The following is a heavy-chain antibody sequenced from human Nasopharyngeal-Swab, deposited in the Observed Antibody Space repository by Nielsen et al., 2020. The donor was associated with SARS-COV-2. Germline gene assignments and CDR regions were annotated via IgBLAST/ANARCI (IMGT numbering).Heavy chain of an antibody. J-gene: IGHJ4*02. D-gene: IGHD6-13*01. CDR3: ARLYTHSSSWYLDY. CDR2: IHHSGST. V-gene: IGHV4-30-2*05. Sequence: WIRQPPGKGLEWIGEIHHSGSTYYNPSLKSRVTISVDTSKNQFSLKLSSVTAADTAVYYCARLYTHSSSWYLDYWGQGTLVTVSS.